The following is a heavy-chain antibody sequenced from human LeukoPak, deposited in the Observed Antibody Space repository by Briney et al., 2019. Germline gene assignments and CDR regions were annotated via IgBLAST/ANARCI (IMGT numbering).Heavy chain of an antibody. J-gene: IGHJ4*02. CDR1: GFTFSSYA. V-gene: IGHV3-23*01. CDR3: AKDWMYSGSYYPFDY. Sequence: SGGSLRLSCAASGFTFSSYAMSWVRQAPGKGLEWVSAISGSGGSTYYADSVKGRFTISRDNSKNTLYLQMNSLRAEETVVYYGAKDWMYSGSYYPFDYCGQGTLVTVSS. CDR2: ISGSGGST. D-gene: IGHD1-26*01.